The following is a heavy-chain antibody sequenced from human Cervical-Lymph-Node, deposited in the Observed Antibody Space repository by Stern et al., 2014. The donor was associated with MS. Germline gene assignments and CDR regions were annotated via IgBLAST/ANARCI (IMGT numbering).Heavy chain of an antibody. Sequence: EVQLEESGGGLVQPGGSLRLSCAASGFTFSSYSMNWVRQAPGKGLEWVSYISRSSSTIYYADSVKGRFTISRDNAKNSLYLQMNSLRDEDTAVYYCAREITSVVTGGDGYFDYWGQGTLVTVSS. D-gene: IGHD4-23*01. CDR3: AREITSVVTGGDGYFDY. CDR1: GFTFSSYS. V-gene: IGHV3-48*02. CDR2: ISRSSSTI. J-gene: IGHJ4*02.